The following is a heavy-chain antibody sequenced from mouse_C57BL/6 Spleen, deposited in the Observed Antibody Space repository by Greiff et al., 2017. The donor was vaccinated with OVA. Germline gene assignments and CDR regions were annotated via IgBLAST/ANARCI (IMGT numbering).Heavy chain of an antibody. CDR2: IRLKSDNYAT. Sequence: EVMLVESGGGLVQPGGSMKLSCVASGFTFSNYWMNWVRQSPEKGLEWVAQIRLKSDNYATHYAESVKGRFTISRDDSKSSVYLQMNNLRAEDTGIYYCTPGSNYDYAMDYWGQGTSVTVSS. J-gene: IGHJ4*01. CDR1: GFTFSNYW. D-gene: IGHD2-5*01. CDR3: TPGSNYDYAMDY. V-gene: IGHV6-3*01.